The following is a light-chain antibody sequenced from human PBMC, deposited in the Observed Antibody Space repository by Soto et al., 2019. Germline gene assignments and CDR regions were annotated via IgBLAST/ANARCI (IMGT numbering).Light chain of an antibody. CDR1: SSDVDDYNY. CDR2: DVS. CDR3: SSYPNTNTVL. Sequence: QSALTQPASVSGSPGQSITISCTGTSSDVDDYNYVSWYQQHPGKAPKLIISDVSTRPSGVSSRFSCSKSDTTASLTISGLQAEDEAGYYCSSYPNTNTVLFGGGTKLTVL. J-gene: IGLJ2*01. V-gene: IGLV2-14*03.